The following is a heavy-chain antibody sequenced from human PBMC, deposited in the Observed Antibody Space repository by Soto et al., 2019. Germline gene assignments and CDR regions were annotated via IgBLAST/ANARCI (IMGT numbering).Heavy chain of an antibody. Sequence: ESGGGVVQPGRSLRLSCAASTYSLSRYGMHWVRQAPGKGLEWVARISYDGSKDDYADSVKGRFTISRDNSKNTVSLQMNRLRSEDTAVYYCVGSLGTTFDYWGQGTLVTVSS. J-gene: IGHJ4*02. CDR2: ISYDGSKD. V-gene: IGHV3-30*03. D-gene: IGHD1-1*01. CDR1: TYSLSRYG. CDR3: VGSLGTTFDY.